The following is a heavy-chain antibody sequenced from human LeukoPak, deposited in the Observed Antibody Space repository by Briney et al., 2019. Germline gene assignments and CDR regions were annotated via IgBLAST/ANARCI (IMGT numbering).Heavy chain of an antibody. CDR2: MNPNSGNT. D-gene: IGHD2-2*01. CDR1: GYTFTSYD. Sequence: ASVKVSCKASGYTFTSYDINWVRQATGQGLEWMGWMNPNSGNTGYAQKFQGRVTITRNTSISTAYMELSSLRSEDTAVYYCATTGYCSSTSCYYFYYYYYMDVWGKGTTVTVSS. J-gene: IGHJ6*03. CDR3: ATTGYCSSTSCYYFYYYYYMDV. V-gene: IGHV1-8*03.